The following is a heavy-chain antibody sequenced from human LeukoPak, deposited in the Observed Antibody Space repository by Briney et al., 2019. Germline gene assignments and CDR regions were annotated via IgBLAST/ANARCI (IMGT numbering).Heavy chain of an antibody. J-gene: IGHJ4*02. D-gene: IGHD3-10*01. CDR2: ISNDGSYK. V-gene: IGHV3-30*18. Sequence: GGSLRLPCAASGFTFSRYGMHWVRQAPGKGLEWVAVISNDGSYKSFADSVKGRFTISRDNSKDTLYLQMNSLRVEDTAAYYCAKANAREFDYWGQGTLVTVSS. CDR3: AKANAREFDY. CDR1: GFTFSRYG.